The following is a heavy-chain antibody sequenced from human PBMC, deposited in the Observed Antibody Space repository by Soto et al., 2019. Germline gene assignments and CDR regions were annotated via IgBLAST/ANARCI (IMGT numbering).Heavy chain of an antibody. CDR1: GLTFSDHY. Sequence: QVQLVESGGGLVKPGGSLRLSCAASGLTFSDHYMTWIRQAPGKGLEWISYISSSAGTIYYADSVKGRFTISRDNATHSLYLQMTNLRAEYTAVYYGAIAPYFGSGTYFYYALDVWGQGTTVTVSS. D-gene: IGHD3-10*01. CDR2: ISSSAGTI. CDR3: AIAPYFGSGTYFYYALDV. V-gene: IGHV3-11*01. J-gene: IGHJ6*02.